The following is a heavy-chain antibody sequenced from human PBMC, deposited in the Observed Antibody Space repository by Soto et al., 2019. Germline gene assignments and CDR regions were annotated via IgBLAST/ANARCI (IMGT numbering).Heavy chain of an antibody. J-gene: IGHJ4*02. D-gene: IGHD3-3*01. CDR1: GFTFSSCG. V-gene: IGHV3-30*03. Sequence: QVQLVESGGGVVQPGGSLRLSCAASGFTFSSCGMHWVRQAPGKGLEWVAVISYDGNNRYYGDSVKGRFTISRDNSKNTLYLQMNSLRAEDTAVYYCASTWSGYYYFDSWGQGTLVTVSS. CDR2: ISYDGNNR. CDR3: ASTWSGYYYFDS.